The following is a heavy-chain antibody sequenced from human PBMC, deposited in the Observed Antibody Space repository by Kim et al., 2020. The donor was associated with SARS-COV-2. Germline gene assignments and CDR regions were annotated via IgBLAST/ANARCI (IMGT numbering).Heavy chain of an antibody. J-gene: IGHJ4*02. V-gene: IGHV3-30*02. D-gene: IGHD3-10*01. CDR3: AKEDYYGSGSYLGY. Sequence: ADSVKGRFTISRDNSKNTLYLQMNSLRAEDTAVYYCAKEDYYGSGSYLGYWGQGTLVTVSS.